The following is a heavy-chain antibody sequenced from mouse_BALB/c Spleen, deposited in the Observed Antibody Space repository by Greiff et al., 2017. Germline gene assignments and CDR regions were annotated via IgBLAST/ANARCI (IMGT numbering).Heavy chain of an antibody. V-gene: IGHV14-4*02. D-gene: IGHD1-2*01. CDR2: IDPENGGT. CDR3: INYYGYGY. CDR1: GFNIKDYY. J-gene: IGHJ2*01. Sequence: VQLQQSGAELVRSGASVKLSCTASGFNIKDYYMHWVKQRPEQGLEWIGWIDPENGGTEYAPKFQGKATMTADTSSNTAYLQLSSLTSEDTAVYSSINYYGYGYWGQGTTLTVSS.